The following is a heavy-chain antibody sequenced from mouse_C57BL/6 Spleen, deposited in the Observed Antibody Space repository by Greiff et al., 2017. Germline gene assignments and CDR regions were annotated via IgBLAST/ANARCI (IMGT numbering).Heavy chain of an antibody. Sequence: DVMLVESGDGLVKPGGSLKLSCAASGFTFSSYAMSWVRQTPEKRLEWVAYISSGGDYIYYADTVKGRFTISRDTARNTLYLQMSSLKSDDTAMYYCTRDYPYFDYWGQGTTLTVSS. V-gene: IGHV5-9-1*02. CDR3: TRDYPYFDY. D-gene: IGHD2-4*01. J-gene: IGHJ2*01. CDR1: GFTFSSYA. CDR2: ISSGGDYI.